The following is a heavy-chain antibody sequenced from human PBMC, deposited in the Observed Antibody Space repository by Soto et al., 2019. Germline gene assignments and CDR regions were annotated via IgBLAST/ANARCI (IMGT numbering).Heavy chain of an antibody. CDR1: GGTFSSYA. Sequence: QVQLVQSGAEVKKPGSSVKVSCKASGGTFSSYAISWVRQAPGQGLEWMGGIIPIFGTANYAQKFQGRVTITADESTSTAYMALSRRRSEDTAVYYCASELRAALYYGSCHWGQGTLVTVSS. D-gene: IGHD3-10*01. J-gene: IGHJ4*02. CDR3: ASELRAALYYGSCH. V-gene: IGHV1-69*01. CDR2: IIPIFGTA.